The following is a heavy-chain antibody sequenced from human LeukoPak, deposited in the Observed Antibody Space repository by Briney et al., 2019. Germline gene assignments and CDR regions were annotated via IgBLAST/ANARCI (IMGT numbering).Heavy chain of an antibody. V-gene: IGHV1-18*01. CDR3: ARGADIVVVTAILVDYYYYGMDV. D-gene: IGHD2-21*02. CDR2: ISAYNGNT. J-gene: IGHJ6*02. CDR1: GGTFSSYA. Sequence: GSSVKVSCKASGGTFSSYAISWVRQAPGQGLEWMGWISAYNGNTNYAQKLQGRVTMTTDTSTSTAYMELRSLRSDDTAVYYCARGADIVVVTAILVDYYYYGMDVWGQGTTVTVSS.